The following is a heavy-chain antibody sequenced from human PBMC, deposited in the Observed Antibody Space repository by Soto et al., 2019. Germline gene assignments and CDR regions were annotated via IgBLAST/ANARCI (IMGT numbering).Heavy chain of an antibody. CDR2: INGRGGST. CDR1: GLTFMSNG. D-gene: IGHD3-10*01. Sequence: EVQLLESGGDLVQPVGSLRLSFEASGLTFMSNGRSWVRQAPRKGLEWVSTINGRGGSTYYADSVKGRFTVSRDNSKNTLSLQMNSRRPEDTAKYYCASVRTSVSVSSRGLFDYWGQGTLVTVSS. CDR3: ASVRTSVSVSSRGLFDY. J-gene: IGHJ4*02. V-gene: IGHV3-23*01.